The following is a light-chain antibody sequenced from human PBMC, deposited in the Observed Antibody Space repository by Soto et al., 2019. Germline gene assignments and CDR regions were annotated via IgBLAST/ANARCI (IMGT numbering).Light chain of an antibody. CDR3: HQYDNWPKT. CDR1: QSVSSN. V-gene: IGKV3-15*01. Sequence: VVTQSPATLSVSPGERATLSCRASQSVSSNLAWYQQKPGQAPRLLIYGASTRATGIPARFSGSGSGTEFTLTISSLQSEDFAVYYCHQYDNWPKTFGQGTRLEI. CDR2: GAS. J-gene: IGKJ5*01.